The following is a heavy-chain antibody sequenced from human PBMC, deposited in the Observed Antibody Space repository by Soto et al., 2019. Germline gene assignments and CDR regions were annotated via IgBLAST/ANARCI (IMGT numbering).Heavy chain of an antibody. CDR3: ARAVPVVAMVLDV. CDR1: GFTFSSYW. CDR2: IKQDGSEK. D-gene: IGHD2-8*01. V-gene: IGHV3-7*03. J-gene: IGHJ6*02. Sequence: PGGSLRLSCAASGFTFSSYWMSWVRQAPGKGLEWVANIKQDGSEKYYMDSVKGRFTISGDNAKNSLYLQMNSLRAEDTAVYYCARAVPVVAMVLDVWGQGTTVTVSS.